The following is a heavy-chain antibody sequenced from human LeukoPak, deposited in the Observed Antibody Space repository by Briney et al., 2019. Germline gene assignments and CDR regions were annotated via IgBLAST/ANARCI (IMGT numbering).Heavy chain of an antibody. CDR1: GGSISNYY. CDR3: ARSGRIGASDS. CDR2: IFYNGNT. Sequence: PSETLSLTCTVSGGSISNYYWSWIRQNPGKGLEWIAYIFYNGNTNYNPSLKSRVTISVDTSENHFSLKLSSVSAADTAVYYCARSGRIGASDSWGQGSLVTVSS. D-gene: IGHD1-14*01. J-gene: IGHJ4*02. V-gene: IGHV4-59*13.